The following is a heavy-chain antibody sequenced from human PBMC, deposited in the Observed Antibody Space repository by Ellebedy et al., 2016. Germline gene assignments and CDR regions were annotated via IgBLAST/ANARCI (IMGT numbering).Heavy chain of an antibody. D-gene: IGHD5-18*01. Sequence: SETLSLTXTVSGGSISSSSYYWGWIRQPPGKGLEWIGSIYYSGSTYYSPSLKSRVTISLDTSKNQFSLKLSSVTAADTAVYYCQKKGYNYGTHFDYWGQGTLVTVSS. V-gene: IGHV4-39*07. CDR3: QKKGYNYGTHFDY. J-gene: IGHJ4*02. CDR2: IYYSGST. CDR1: GGSISSSSYY.